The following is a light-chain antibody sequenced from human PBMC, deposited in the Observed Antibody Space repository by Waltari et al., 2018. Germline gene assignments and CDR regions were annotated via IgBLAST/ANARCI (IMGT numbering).Light chain of an antibody. V-gene: IGLV3-21*04. Sequence: SYVLTQPPSVSVAPGKTARITCGGNNIGSKSMHWYQQKPGQAPALVISDDTARPSGIPERFSGSNSGNTATLTISRVEAGDEADYYCQVWDSLVIFGGGTKLTVL. CDR1: NIGSKS. CDR3: QVWDSLVI. J-gene: IGLJ2*01. CDR2: DDT.